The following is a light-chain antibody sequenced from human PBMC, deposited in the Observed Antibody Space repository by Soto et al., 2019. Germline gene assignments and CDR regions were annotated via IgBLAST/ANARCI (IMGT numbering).Light chain of an antibody. CDR1: QSVSSSD. CDR3: QQYGGSPKT. Sequence: EIVLTQSPGTLSLSPGERATLSCRASQSVSSSDLAWYQQKPGQAPRLLIFDASSRATGIPDRFSGSGSGTDFTLTISRLEPEDFAVYYCQQYGGSPKTFGQGTKVDIK. V-gene: IGKV3-20*01. CDR2: DAS. J-gene: IGKJ1*01.